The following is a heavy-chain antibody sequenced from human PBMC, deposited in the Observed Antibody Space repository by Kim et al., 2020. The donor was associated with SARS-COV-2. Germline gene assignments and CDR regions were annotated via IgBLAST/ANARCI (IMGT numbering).Heavy chain of an antibody. Sequence: SGPTLVNPTQTLTLTCTFSGFSLSTSGVGVGWIRQPPGKALEWLALIYWDDDKRYSPSLKSRLTITKDTSKNQVVLTMTNMDPVDTATYYCAHSLGPDSFTMVQGVTDYFDYWGQGTLVTVSS. CDR2: IYWDDDK. D-gene: IGHD3-10*01. CDR1: GFSLSTSGVG. CDR3: AHSLGPDSFTMVQGVTDYFDY. J-gene: IGHJ4*02. V-gene: IGHV2-5*02.